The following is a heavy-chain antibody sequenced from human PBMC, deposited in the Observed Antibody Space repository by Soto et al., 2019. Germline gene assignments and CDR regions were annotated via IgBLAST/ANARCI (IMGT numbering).Heavy chain of an antibody. CDR2: IIPIFGTA. CDR3: ARALWYYDSSGYYYHAFDI. CDR1: GGTFSSYA. D-gene: IGHD3-22*01. Sequence: SVKVSCKASGGTFSSYAISWVRQAPGQGLEWMGGIIPIFGTANYAQKFQGRVTITADESTSTAYMELSSLRSEDTAVYYCARALWYYDSSGYYYHAFDIWGQGTMVTVSS. J-gene: IGHJ3*02. V-gene: IGHV1-69*13.